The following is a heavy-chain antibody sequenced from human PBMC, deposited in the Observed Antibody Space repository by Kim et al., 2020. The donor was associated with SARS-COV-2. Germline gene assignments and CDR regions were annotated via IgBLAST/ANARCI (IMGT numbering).Heavy chain of an antibody. D-gene: IGHD6-19*01. J-gene: IGHJ4*01. V-gene: IGHV3-23*01. Sequence: GGSLRLSCAASGFTFSSYYMSWIRQAPGKGLEWVSDIGTSGGTTYYAASVKGRFTISRDNSKNSLYLQMNSLRAETTAEYYCAKSAYSCCFCMGFDY. CDR3: AKSAYSCCFCMGFDY. CDR1: GFTFSSYY. CDR2: IGTSGGTT.